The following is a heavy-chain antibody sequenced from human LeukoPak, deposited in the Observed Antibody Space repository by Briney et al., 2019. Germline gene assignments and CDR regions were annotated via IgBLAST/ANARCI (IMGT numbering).Heavy chain of an antibody. CDR1: GYSFTNYW. D-gene: IGHD2-15*01. V-gene: IGHV5-51*01. CDR3: ARHQAYCSGGSCSGAWFDP. CDR2: IYPGDSDT. Sequence: GESLKISCKGSGYSFTNYWIGWVRQMPGKGPEWMGIIYPGDSDTRYNPSFQGQVTISADKSISTAYLQWSSLKASDTAMYYCARHQAYCSGGSCSGAWFDPWGQGTLVTVSS. J-gene: IGHJ5*02.